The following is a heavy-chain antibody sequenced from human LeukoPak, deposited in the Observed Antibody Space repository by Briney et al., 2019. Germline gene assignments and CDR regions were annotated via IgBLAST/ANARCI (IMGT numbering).Heavy chain of an antibody. D-gene: IGHD2-2*02. J-gene: IGHJ2*01. CDR2: INHSGST. Sequence: SETLSLTCTVSGGSIRSSYYYWSWIRQPPGKGLEWIGEINHSGSTNYNPSLKSRVTISVDTSKNQFSLKLSSVTAADTAVYYCARGWKGYQLLYNSRYFDLWGRGTLVTVSS. V-gene: IGHV4-39*07. CDR3: ARGWKGYQLLYNSRYFDL. CDR1: GGSIRSSYYY.